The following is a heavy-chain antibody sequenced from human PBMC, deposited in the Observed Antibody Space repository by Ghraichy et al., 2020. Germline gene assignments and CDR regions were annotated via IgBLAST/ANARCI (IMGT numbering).Heavy chain of an antibody. V-gene: IGHV4-61*01. CDR1: GGSVSSGSYY. D-gene: IGHD3-3*01. Sequence: SETLSLTCTVSGGSVSSGSYYWSWIRQPPGKGLEWIGYIYYSGSTNYNPSLKSRVTISVDTSKNQFSLKLSSVTAADTAVYYCARDPLRSIVRDFWSGYYHHDPAWGQGTLVTVSS. J-gene: IGHJ5*02. CDR3: ARDPLRSIVRDFWSGYYHHDPA. CDR2: IYYSGST.